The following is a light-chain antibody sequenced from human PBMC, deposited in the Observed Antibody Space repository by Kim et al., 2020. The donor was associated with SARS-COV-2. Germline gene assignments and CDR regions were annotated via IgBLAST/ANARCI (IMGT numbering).Light chain of an antibody. V-gene: IGKV1-9*01. CDR2: AAS. Sequence: LSASVGDRVTITCRASQGISSYLAWYQQKPGKAPKLLIYAASTLQSGVPSRFSGSGSGTEFTLTISSLQPEDFATYYCQQLNSYQTFGQGTKLEI. CDR3: QQLNSYQT. J-gene: IGKJ2*01. CDR1: QGISSY.